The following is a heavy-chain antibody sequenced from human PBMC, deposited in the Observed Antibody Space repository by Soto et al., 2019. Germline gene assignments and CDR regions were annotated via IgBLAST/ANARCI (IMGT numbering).Heavy chain of an antibody. V-gene: IGHV4-39*01. CDR3: ARTARWLQPHH. J-gene: IGHJ5*02. CDR1: GGSISSSSYY. D-gene: IGHD5-12*01. CDR2: IYYSGST. Sequence: QLQLQESGPGLVKPSETLSLTCTVSGGSISSSSYYWGWIRQPPGKGLEWIGSIYYSGSTYYNPSLKSRVTISVDTSKNQFSLKLSSVTAADTAVYYCARTARWLQPHHWGQGTLVTVSS.